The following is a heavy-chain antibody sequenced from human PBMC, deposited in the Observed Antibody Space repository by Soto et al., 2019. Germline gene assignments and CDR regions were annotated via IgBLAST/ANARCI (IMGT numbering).Heavy chain of an antibody. D-gene: IGHD3-22*01. CDR1: GYRFSSYG. J-gene: IGHJ4*02. CDR3: ERDRLRGYDSSGFYS. Sequence: QVQLVQSGAELRKPGASVKVSCQAYGYRFSSYGVHWLRQAPGQGLEWMGWIDPNNGNRNYAQKFEDRLSMTTATSTNTIYRKLKSLKSDDTAIYYCERDRLRGYDSSGFYSWGQGTLVTVSS. CDR2: IDPNNGNR. V-gene: IGHV1-18*01.